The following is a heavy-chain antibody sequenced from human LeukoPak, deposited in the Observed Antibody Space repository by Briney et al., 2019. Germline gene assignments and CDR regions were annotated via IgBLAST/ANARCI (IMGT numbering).Heavy chain of an antibody. Sequence: GGSRRLSCAASGLSFIIYGMRWARPPEGTGLEWVAVISYDGSNKYYALSVTGRFTISRDNSKNTLYLQMHSRRAEDQAVYYWAKDGAYEPIYYYGSESNIAGGMDVWGKGTTVTVSS. D-gene: IGHD3-10*01. J-gene: IGHJ6*01. CDR3: AKDGAYEPIYYYGSESNIAGGMDV. CDR1: GLSFIIYG. CDR2: ISYDGSNK. V-gene: IGHV3-30*18.